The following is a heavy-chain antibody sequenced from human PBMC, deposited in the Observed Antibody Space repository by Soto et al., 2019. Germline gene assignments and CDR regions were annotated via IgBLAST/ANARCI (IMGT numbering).Heavy chain of an antibody. Sequence: QVQVVQSGAEVKKPGSSVKVSCKVSGGIFTNNAISWVRQAPGQGLEWLGGVIPLFDTAYYAQIFRGRLRISADGATTTAYMELSGLTSAETAVYFCASGGHNDGYNFYHGMGVLGQGTTVTVS. CDR1: GGIFTNNA. CDR2: VIPLFDTA. CDR3: ASGGHNDGYNFYHGMGV. V-gene: IGHV1-69*01. D-gene: IGHD5-18*01. J-gene: IGHJ6*02.